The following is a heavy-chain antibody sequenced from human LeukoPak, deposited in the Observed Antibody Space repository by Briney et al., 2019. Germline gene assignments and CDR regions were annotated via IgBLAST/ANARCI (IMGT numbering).Heavy chain of an antibody. Sequence: GGSLRLSCVASGFTFSSYTMNWVRQAPGKGLEWVSCISGSGSYIYYADSVKGRFTISRDNAKNSLYLQMNSLGAEDTAVYYCASLPAAPPHDPFDIWGQGTMVTVSS. J-gene: IGHJ3*02. V-gene: IGHV3-21*01. CDR1: GFTFSSYT. CDR2: ISGSGSYI. D-gene: IGHD2-2*01. CDR3: ASLPAAPPHDPFDI.